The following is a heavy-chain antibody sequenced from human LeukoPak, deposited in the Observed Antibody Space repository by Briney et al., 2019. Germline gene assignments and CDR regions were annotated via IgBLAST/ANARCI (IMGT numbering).Heavy chain of an antibody. D-gene: IGHD6-13*01. J-gene: IGHJ2*01. V-gene: IGHV3-23*01. CDR1: GFTFSSYA. CDR3: ARSSWYDWYFDL. Sequence: PGGSLRLSCAASGFTFSSYAMSWVRQAPGKGLEWVSAFSGSGGNTYYADSVKGRFTISRDNAKNSLYLQMNSLRAEDTAVYYCARSSWYDWYFDLWGRGTLVTVSS. CDR2: FSGSGGNT.